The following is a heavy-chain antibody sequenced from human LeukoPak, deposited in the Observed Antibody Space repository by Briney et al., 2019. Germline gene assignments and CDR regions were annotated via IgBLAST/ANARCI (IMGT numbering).Heavy chain of an antibody. V-gene: IGHV1-2*02. CDR2: INPNSGGT. J-gene: IGHJ4*02. CDR1: GYTFTGYY. Sequence: GASVKVFCKASGYTFTGYYMHWVRQAPGQGLEWMGLINPNSGGTDFAQKFQARVTMTRDTSISTAYMELSSLRSDDTAVYYCARSFYDNSDYFYFDYWGQGTLVTVSS. D-gene: IGHD3-22*01. CDR3: ARSFYDNSDYFYFDY.